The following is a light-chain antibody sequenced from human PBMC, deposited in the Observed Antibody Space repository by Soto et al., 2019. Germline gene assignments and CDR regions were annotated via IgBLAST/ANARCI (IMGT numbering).Light chain of an antibody. CDR1: QTVRNNY. CDR2: GAS. Sequence: VLAQYKGTLSLSPGERATLSCIASQTVRNNYLAWYQQKPGQAHRLLIYGASNRATGIPDRFSGSGSGTDFTLPISRLEPDDFAVYYSQPYGSSGPFGQGTMVDIK. J-gene: IGKJ1*01. V-gene: IGKV3-20*01. CDR3: QPYGSSGP.